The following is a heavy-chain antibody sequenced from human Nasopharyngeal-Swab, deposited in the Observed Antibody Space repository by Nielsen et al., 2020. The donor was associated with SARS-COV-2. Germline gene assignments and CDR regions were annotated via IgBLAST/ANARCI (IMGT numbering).Heavy chain of an antibody. J-gene: IGHJ6*02. D-gene: IGHD3-10*01. Sequence: GGSLRLSCAASGFTFSSYSMNWVRQAPGKGLEWVSSISSSSSYIYYAGSVKGRFTISRDNAKNSLYLQMNSLRAEDTAVYYCARAQAGRMVRDGMDVWGQGTTVTVSS. CDR2: ISSSSSYI. CDR3: ARAQAGRMVRDGMDV. V-gene: IGHV3-21*01. CDR1: GFTFSSYS.